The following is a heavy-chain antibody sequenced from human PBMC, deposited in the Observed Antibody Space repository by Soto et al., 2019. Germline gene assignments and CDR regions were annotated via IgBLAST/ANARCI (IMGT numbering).Heavy chain of an antibody. Sequence: ASVKVSCKASGYTFTSYGISWVRQAPGQGLEWIGWISAYNGNTNYAQKLQGRVTMTTDTSTSTAYMELRSLRSDDTAVYYCARGDLWFGELLNNWFDPWGQGTLVTVSS. CDR1: GYTFTSYG. D-gene: IGHD3-10*01. V-gene: IGHV1-18*01. J-gene: IGHJ5*02. CDR3: ARGDLWFGELLNNWFDP. CDR2: ISAYNGNT.